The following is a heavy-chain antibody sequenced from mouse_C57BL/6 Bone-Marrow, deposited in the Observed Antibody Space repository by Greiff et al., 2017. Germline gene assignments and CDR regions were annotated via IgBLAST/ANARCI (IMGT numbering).Heavy chain of an antibody. CDR1: GFTFSSYA. V-gene: IGHV5-4*01. CDR2: ISGGGGYT. J-gene: IGHJ2*01. CDR3: ARGLYGSSYVPYY. Sequence: LVESGGGLVKPGGSLKLSCAASGFTFSSYAMSWVRQTPEKRLEWVATISGGGGYTYYPNNVKGRITISRDNAQNNLYLQMSHLKSEDTAIYYCARGLYGSSYVPYYWGQGTTLTVSS. D-gene: IGHD1-1*01.